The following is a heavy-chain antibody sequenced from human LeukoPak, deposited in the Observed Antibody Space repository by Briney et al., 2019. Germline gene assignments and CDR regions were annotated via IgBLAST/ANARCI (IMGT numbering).Heavy chain of an antibody. J-gene: IGHJ6*03. Sequence: SVKVSCKASGGTFSSYAISWVRQAPGQGLEWMGGIIPIFGTANYAQKFQGRVTITADESTSTAYMELSSLRSEDTAVYYCARACCGGDCYSPYYYYYYYMDVWGKGTTVTVSS. D-gene: IGHD2-21*01. CDR3: ARACCGGDCYSPYYYYYYYMDV. CDR1: GGTFSSYA. V-gene: IGHV1-69*13. CDR2: IIPIFGTA.